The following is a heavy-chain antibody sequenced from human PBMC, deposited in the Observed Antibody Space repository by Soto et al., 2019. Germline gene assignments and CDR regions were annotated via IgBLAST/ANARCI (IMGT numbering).Heavy chain of an antibody. CDR1: GFTFSSYS. D-gene: IGHD2-2*02. V-gene: IGHV3-21*01. CDR3: ARVNYCSSTSCYSLP. J-gene: IGHJ5*02. CDR2: ISSSSSYI. Sequence: PGGSLRLSCAASGFTFSSYSMNWVRQAPGKGLEWVSSISSSSSYIYYADSVKGRFTISRDNAKNSLYLQMNSLRAEDTAVYYCARVNYCSSTSCYSLPWGQGTLVTVSS.